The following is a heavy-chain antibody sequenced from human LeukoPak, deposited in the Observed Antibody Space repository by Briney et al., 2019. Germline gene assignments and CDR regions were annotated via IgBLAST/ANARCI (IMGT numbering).Heavy chain of an antibody. V-gene: IGHV4-59*01. CDR3: AKYQLPLDV. Sequence: KASETLSLTSTVSGGSISSYYWSWIRQPPGKGLEWIGYIYYSGSTNYNPSLKSRVTISVDTSKNQFSLKLSSVTAADTAVYYCAKYQLPLDVWGKGTTVTVSS. CDR2: IYYSGST. J-gene: IGHJ6*04. D-gene: IGHD2-2*01. CDR1: GGSISSYY.